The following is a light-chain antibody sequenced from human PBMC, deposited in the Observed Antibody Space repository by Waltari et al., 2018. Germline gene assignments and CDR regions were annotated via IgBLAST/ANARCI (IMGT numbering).Light chain of an antibody. V-gene: IGKV3-11*01. CDR1: QSVSSF. J-gene: IGKJ5*01. Sequence: EIVLTQSPATLSLSPGERATLSCRASQSVSSFLAWYQQKPGQAPRLLIYDASIRATGIPVRFSGSGSGTDFTLTISSLEPEDFAVYYCQRRSNWPPPITFGQGTRLEIK. CDR3: QRRSNWPPPIT. CDR2: DAS.